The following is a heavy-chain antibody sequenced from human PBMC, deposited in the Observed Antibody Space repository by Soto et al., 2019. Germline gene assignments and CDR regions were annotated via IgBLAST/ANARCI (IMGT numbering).Heavy chain of an antibody. CDR1: GGSFTSNNW. D-gene: IGHD1-26*01. V-gene: IGHV4-4*02. Sequence: PSETLSLTCAVSGGSFTSNNWWTWVRQPPGQGLEWIGEIYRTGSTNYNPSLKSRVTISLDKSENQFSLKVTSLTAADTAVYYCASRDPGASVDYWGQGTLVTVSS. CDR2: IYRTGST. J-gene: IGHJ4*02. CDR3: ASRDPGASVDY.